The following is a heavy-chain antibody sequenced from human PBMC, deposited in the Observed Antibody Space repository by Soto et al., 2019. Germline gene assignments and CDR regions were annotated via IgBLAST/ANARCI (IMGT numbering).Heavy chain of an antibody. V-gene: IGHV4-31*03. CDR1: CGSINTRGFY. CDR3: ARDRTVSVNDYDFPYGRDA. CDR2: IYNNGRT. D-gene: IGHD3-3*01. Sequence: QVLLQESGPRLVKPSQTLSLTCIVSCGSINTRGFYWTWIRQQPETGPELIVNIYNNGRTSYNPSLMSRVSISLDTSKKQFSLTLFSVTAADAAVYYCARDRTVSVNDYDFPYGRDAWGQGTSVIVSS. J-gene: IGHJ6*02.